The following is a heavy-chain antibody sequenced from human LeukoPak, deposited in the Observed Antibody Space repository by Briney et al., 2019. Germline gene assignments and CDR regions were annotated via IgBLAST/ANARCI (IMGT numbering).Heavy chain of an antibody. CDR1: GFTFSSYG. V-gene: IGHV3-30*18. J-gene: IGHJ6*02. CDR2: ISYDGSNK. Sequence: GGSLRLSCAASGFTFSSYGMHWVRQAPGKGLEWVAVISYDGSNKYYEDSVKGRFTISRDNSKNTLYLQMNSLRAEDTAVYYCAKGTRDYYYYGMDVWGQGTTVTVSS. CDR3: AKGTRDYYYYGMDV.